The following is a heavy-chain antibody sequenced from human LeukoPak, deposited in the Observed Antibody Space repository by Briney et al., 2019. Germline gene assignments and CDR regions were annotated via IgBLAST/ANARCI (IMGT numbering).Heavy chain of an antibody. V-gene: IGHV3-74*01. CDR1: GFTFSNHW. CDR2: INRGGSRT. Sequence: GGSLRLSCAASGFTFSNHWMHWVRQAPGKGLMWVSRINRGGSRTDYADSVKGRFTISRDDAKNTLYLQLNSPRAEDTAVYFCARGGSDTAMAHDYWGQGTLVTVSS. CDR3: ARGGSDTAMAHDY. J-gene: IGHJ4*02. D-gene: IGHD5-18*01.